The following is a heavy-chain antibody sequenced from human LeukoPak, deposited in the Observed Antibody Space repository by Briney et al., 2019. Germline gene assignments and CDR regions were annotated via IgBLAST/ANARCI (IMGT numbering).Heavy chain of an antibody. D-gene: IGHD1-14*01. V-gene: IGHV3-53*04. CDR1: GFTVSANY. CDR3: ARATTVQMAPYYFDY. Sequence: PGGSLRLSCAASGFTVSANYMSWVRQAPGKGLEWVSVIYSGGSTYYADSVKGRFTISRHNSQSTVYLQMNSLTAEDTAVYYCARATTVQMAPYYFDYWGQGTLVTVSS. J-gene: IGHJ4*02. CDR2: IYSGGST.